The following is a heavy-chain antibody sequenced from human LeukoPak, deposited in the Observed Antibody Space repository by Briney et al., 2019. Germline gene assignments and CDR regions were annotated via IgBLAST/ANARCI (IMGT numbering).Heavy chain of an antibody. CDR3: ARHYGGSTGVRWFDP. D-gene: IGHD4-23*01. J-gene: IGHJ5*02. CDR2: IYHSGST. CDR1: GYSISSGYY. V-gene: IGHV4-38-2*01. Sequence: PSETLSLTCAVSGYSISSGYYWGWIRQPPGKGLEWIGSIYHSGSTYYNPSLKSRVTISVDTSKNQFSLKLSSVTAADTAVYYCARHYGGSTGVRWFDPWGQGTLVTVSA.